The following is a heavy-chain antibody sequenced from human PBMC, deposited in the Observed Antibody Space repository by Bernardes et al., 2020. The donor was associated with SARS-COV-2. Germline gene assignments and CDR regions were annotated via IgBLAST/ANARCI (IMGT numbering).Heavy chain of an antibody. CDR1: GFTISSAG. J-gene: IGHJ2*01. Sequence: GGSLRLSCEASGFTISSAGMHWVRQAPGRGLEWVAVVSSIGKNKRYGDSVQGRFTISRDTSKNTIYLQMTSLRAEDTGVYYCAKDYSGGGYSEWYFDLWGRGTLVIVSS. D-gene: IGHD6-19*01. V-gene: IGHV3-30*18. CDR2: VSSIGKNK. CDR3: AKDYSGGGYSEWYFDL.